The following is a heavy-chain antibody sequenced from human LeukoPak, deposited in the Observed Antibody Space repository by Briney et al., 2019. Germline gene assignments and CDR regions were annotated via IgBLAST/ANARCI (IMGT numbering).Heavy chain of an antibody. CDR3: ARDRGLFYDILTGYLNWFDP. D-gene: IGHD3-9*01. V-gene: IGHV4-38-2*02. J-gene: IGHJ5*02. CDR1: GASISSGYY. Sequence: SETLSLTCSVSGASISSGYYWGWIRQPPGKGLEWIGSINHSGSTYYNPSLKSRVTISVDTSKNQFSLKLSSVTAADTAVYYCARDRGLFYDILTGYLNWFDPWGQGTLVTVSS. CDR2: INHSGST.